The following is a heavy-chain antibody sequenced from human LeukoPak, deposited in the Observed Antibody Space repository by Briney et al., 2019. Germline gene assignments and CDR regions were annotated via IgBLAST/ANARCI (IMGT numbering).Heavy chain of an antibody. CDR1: GFTFSNAW. CDR2: IKSKTDGGTT. Sequence: GGSLILSCAASGFTFSNAWMSWVRQAPGKGLELVGRIKSKTDGGTTDYAAPVQGRFTISRDDSKSIAYLQMNSLKTEDTAVYYCTSSSKAGGMDVWGQGTTVTVSS. J-gene: IGHJ6*02. CDR3: TSSSKAGGMDV. V-gene: IGHV3-15*01. D-gene: IGHD6-13*01.